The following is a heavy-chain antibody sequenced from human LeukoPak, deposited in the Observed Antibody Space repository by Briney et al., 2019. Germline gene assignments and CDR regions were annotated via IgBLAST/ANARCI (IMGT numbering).Heavy chain of an antibody. J-gene: IGHJ4*02. CDR2: ISGSGGST. D-gene: IGHD3-16*01. Sequence: GGSLRLSCAASGFTFSSYAMSWVRQAPGKGLEWVSAISGSGGSTYYADSVKGRFTISRDNSKNTLYLQMNSLRAEDTAVYYCARDLYYDYVWGPSPNFDYWGQGTLVTVSS. V-gene: IGHV3-23*01. CDR3: ARDLYYDYVWGPSPNFDY. CDR1: GFTFSSYA.